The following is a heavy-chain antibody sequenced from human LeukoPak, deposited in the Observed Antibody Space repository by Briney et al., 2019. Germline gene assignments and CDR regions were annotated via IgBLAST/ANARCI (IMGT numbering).Heavy chain of an antibody. CDR1: GFTFSSYG. CDR3: ARDRGNQRGYYYYYMDV. J-gene: IGHJ6*03. CDR2: IRFDGSNK. D-gene: IGHD1-14*01. V-gene: IGHV3-30*02. Sequence: GGSLRLSCVASGFTFSSYGMDWVRQAPGKGLEWVAFIRFDGSNKHYADSVKGRFTISRDNAKNSLYLQMNSLRAEDTAVYYCARDRGNQRGYYYYYMDVWGKGTTVTVSS.